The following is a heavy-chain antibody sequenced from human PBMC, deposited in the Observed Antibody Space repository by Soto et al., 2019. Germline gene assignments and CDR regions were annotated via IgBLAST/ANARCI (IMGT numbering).Heavy chain of an antibody. CDR1: GFSLSNGSLG. D-gene: IGHD3-3*01. Sequence: QVTLKESGPVLVKPTETLTLTCAVSGFSLSNGSLGVSWIRQPPGKALECLEHIFSNDEKSYTTSLKSRLTISKDTSKIHVVLIVTNMDPVDTSTYYCARTDTYYDLRGSYYVFDYWGQGTLVTVAS. CDR2: IFSNDEK. V-gene: IGHV2-26*01. CDR3: ARTDTYYDLRGSYYVFDY. J-gene: IGHJ4*02.